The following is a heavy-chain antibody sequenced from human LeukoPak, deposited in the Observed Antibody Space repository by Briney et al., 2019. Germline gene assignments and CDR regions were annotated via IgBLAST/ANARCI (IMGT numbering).Heavy chain of an antibody. CDR2: IGGSGRST. Sequence: PGGSLRLSCAASGFTFDNYDMTWVRQAPGKGLEWVSGIGGSGRSTYYADSVKGRFTISRDNSKNTLYLQMNSLRADDTALYYCARECGNTFNNPFDMWGQGTMVIVSS. CDR1: GFTFDNYD. V-gene: IGHV3-23*01. D-gene: IGHD2/OR15-2a*01. J-gene: IGHJ3*02. CDR3: ARECGNTFNNPFDM.